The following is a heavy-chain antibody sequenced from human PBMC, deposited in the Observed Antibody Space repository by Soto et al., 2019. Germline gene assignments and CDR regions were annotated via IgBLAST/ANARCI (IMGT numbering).Heavy chain of an antibody. Sequence: PGESLKISCKGSGYSFTSYWISWVRQMPGKGLEWMGRIDPSDSYTNYSPSFQGHVTISADKSISTAYLQWSSLKASDTAMYYCARGTGTTGYYYGMDVWAQGTTVTVSS. V-gene: IGHV5-10-1*01. J-gene: IGHJ6*02. D-gene: IGHD1-7*01. CDR2: IDPSDSYT. CDR3: ARGTGTTGYYYGMDV. CDR1: GYSFTSYW.